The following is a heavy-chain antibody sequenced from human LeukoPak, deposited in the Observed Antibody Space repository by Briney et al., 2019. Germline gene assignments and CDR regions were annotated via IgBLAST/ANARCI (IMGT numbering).Heavy chain of an antibody. CDR2: ISGSGGST. D-gene: IGHD3-22*01. J-gene: IGHJ4*02. Sequence: GGSLRLSCAASGFTFSSYAMSWVRQAPGKGLEWVSAISGSGGSTYYADSVKGRFTISRDNSKNTLYLQMNSLGAEDTAVYYCAKTRSLGRSYYDISGSYLDYWAQGTLVTVSS. CDR3: AKTRSLGRSYYDISGSYLDY. V-gene: IGHV3-23*01. CDR1: GFTFSSYA.